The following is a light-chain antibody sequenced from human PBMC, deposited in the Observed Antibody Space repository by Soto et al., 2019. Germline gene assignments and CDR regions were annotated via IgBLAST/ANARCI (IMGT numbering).Light chain of an antibody. CDR2: GAS. V-gene: IGKV3-20*01. CDR3: QQYVTSRRT. CDR1: LSVSGSQ. Sequence: MLTQSPGTLSLSPGERATLSCRASLSVSGSQLAWYQQKPGQPPRLLIYGASSRAAGIPDRFSGSGSGTDFTLTINRLEPEDFAVYYCQQYVTSRRTFGPGTKVDIK. J-gene: IGKJ1*01.